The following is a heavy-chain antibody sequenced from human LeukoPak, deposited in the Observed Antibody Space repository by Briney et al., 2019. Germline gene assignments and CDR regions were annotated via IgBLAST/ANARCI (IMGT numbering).Heavy chain of an antibody. J-gene: IGHJ4*02. Sequence: GGSLRLSCAASGFTVSSNYMSWVRQAPGKGLEWVSVIYSGGSTYYADSVKGRFTISRDNSKNTLYLQMNSLRAEDTAVYYCAKEGGYFDWRYDYWGQGTLVTVSS. CDR2: IYSGGST. V-gene: IGHV3-53*01. CDR3: AKEGGYFDWRYDY. CDR1: GFTVSSNY. D-gene: IGHD3-9*01.